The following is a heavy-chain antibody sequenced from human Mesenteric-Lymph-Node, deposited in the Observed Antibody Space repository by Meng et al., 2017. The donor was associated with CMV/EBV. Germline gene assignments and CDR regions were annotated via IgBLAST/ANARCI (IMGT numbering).Heavy chain of an antibody. J-gene: IGHJ4*02. CDR2: LSYSGSA. D-gene: IGHD3-10*01. V-gene: IGHV4-59*01. Sequence: SETLSLTCTVSGAPLSGDYWNWIRQPPGKGLEWIGYLSYSGSANYNPSLGSRVTISGDTSKNQFSLKVSSVTAADTAVYYCAKSGRLGGFDYWGQGTLVTVSS. CDR3: AKSGRLGGFDY. CDR1: GAPLSGDY.